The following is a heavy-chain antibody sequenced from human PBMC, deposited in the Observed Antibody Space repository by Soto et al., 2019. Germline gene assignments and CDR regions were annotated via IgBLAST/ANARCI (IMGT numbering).Heavy chain of an antibody. CDR1: GGSFSGYY. Sequence: QVQLQQWGAGLLKPSETLSLTCAVYGGSFSGYYWSWIRQPPGKGLEWIGEINHSGSTNYNPSLKSRVTISVDTSKNQFSLKLSSVTAATTAVYYCARVYVDWFGEPPLAFDIWGQGTMVTVSS. J-gene: IGHJ3*02. CDR3: ARVYVDWFGEPPLAFDI. V-gene: IGHV4-34*01. D-gene: IGHD3-10*01. CDR2: INHSGST.